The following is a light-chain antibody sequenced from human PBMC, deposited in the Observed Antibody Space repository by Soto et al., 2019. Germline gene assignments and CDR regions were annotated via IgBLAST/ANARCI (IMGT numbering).Light chain of an antibody. CDR1: ESVHRN. J-gene: IGKJ3*01. V-gene: IGKV3-15*01. Sequence: EVVMTQSPATLSVSPGERVTLSCRASESVHRNLAWYHQKPGQGPSLLIYYASTRATSGPDRFTGSGSGTECTLTISSLQSEDFGIYHCQHYSNWPPTFGPGTKVEIK. CDR3: QHYSNWPPT. CDR2: YAS.